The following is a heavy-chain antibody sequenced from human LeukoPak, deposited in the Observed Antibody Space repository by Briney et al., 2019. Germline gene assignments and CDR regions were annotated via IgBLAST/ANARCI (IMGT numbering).Heavy chain of an antibody. CDR2: VTASGDDR. V-gene: IGHV3-20*04. J-gene: IGHJ4*02. Sequence: GGSLRLSGATSGFSFDDFATSWVRQAPGRGLEWVSGVTASGDDRGYVDSVKGRFTVSRDNAKNSLYLDMNSLRAEDTALYYCAREFRFWAEVASSRGPADYWGQGTLVTVSS. D-gene: IGHD3/OR15-3a*01. CDR1: GFSFDDFA. CDR3: AREFRFWAEVASSRGPADY.